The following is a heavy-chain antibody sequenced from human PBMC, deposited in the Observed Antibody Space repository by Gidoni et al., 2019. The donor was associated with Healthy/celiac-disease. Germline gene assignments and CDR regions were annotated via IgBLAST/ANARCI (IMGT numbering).Heavy chain of an antibody. CDR1: GGSISSGGYS. J-gene: IGHJ5*02. CDR2: IYHSGST. V-gene: IGHV4-30-2*01. Sequence: QLQLQESGSGLVKPSQTLSLTCAVSGGSISSGGYSWSWIRQPPGKGLEWIGYIYHSGSTYYNPSLKSRVTISVDRSKNQFSLKLSSVTAADTAVYYCARGIVTWATAMVTSVWFDPWGQGTLVTVSS. CDR3: ARGIVTWATAMVTSVWFDP. D-gene: IGHD5-18*01.